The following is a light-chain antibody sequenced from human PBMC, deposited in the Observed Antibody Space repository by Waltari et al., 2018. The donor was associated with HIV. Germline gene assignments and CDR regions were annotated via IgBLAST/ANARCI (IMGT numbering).Light chain of an antibody. J-gene: IGKJ4*01. CDR1: QSISSY. V-gene: IGKV3-11*01. CDR3: QHRSNWPLT. CDR2: DAS. Sequence: EIVLTQSPATLSLSPGERATLSCRASQSISSYLAWYQQTPGQAPRRLIYDASNRATGIPARFSGSGSGTDFTLTISSLEPEDFAVYHCQHRSNWPLTFGGGTKVEIK.